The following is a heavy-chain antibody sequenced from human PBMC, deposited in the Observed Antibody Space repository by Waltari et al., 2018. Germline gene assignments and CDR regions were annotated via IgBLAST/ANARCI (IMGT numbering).Heavy chain of an antibody. CDR3: ARDLATTDYYYYYMDV. D-gene: IGHD4-17*01. V-gene: IGHV3-7*01. CDR2: IKQDGSEK. CDR1: GFTFSSYW. J-gene: IGHJ6*03. Sequence: EVQLVESGGGLVQPGGSLRLSCAAAGFTFSSYWMSWVRQASGKGLECVANIKQDGSEKYYVDSVKGRFTISRDNAKNSLYLQMNSLRAEDTAVYYCARDLATTDYYYYYMDVWGKGTTVTVSS.